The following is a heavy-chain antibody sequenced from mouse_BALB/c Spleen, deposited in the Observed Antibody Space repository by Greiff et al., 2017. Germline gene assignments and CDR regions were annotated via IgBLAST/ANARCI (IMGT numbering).Heavy chain of an antibody. CDR2: INPNNGGT. CDR3: ARSGGLRHAWFAY. V-gene: IGHV1-18*01. D-gene: IGHD2-4*01. CDR1: GYTFTDYT. Sequence: VQLQQSGPELVKPGASVKLSCKASGYTFTDYTMPWVKQSHGKSLEWIGGINPNNGGTSYNQKFKGQATLTADKSSSTAYMQLSSLTSENSAVYFFARSGGLRHAWFAYWGQGTLGTVSA. J-gene: IGHJ3*01.